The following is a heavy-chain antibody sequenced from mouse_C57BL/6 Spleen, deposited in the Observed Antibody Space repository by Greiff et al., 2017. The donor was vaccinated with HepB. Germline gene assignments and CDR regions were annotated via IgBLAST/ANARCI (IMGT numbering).Heavy chain of an antibody. CDR1: GYAFSSSW. D-gene: IGHD2-1*01. J-gene: IGHJ4*01. V-gene: IGHV1-82*01. Sequence: VQLQQSGPELVKPGASVKISCKASGYAFSSSWMNWVKQRPGKGLEWIGRIYPGDGDTNYNGKFKGKATLTADKSSSTAYMQLSSLTSEDSAVYFCARHGNYEDYAMDYWGQGTSVTVSS. CDR3: ARHGNYEDYAMDY. CDR2: IYPGDGDT.